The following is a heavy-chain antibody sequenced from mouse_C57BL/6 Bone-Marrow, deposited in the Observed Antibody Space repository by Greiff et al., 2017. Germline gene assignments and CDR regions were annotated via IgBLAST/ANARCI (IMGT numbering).Heavy chain of an antibody. Sequence: VKLQQPGAELVKPGASVKVSCKASGYTFTSYWMHWVKQRPGQGLEWIGRIHPSDSDTNYNQKFKGKATLTVDKSSSTAYMQLSSLTSEDSAVYYCAIGRRLLDFDYWGQGTTLTVSS. CDR2: IHPSDSDT. J-gene: IGHJ2*01. CDR1: GYTFTSYW. CDR3: AIGRRLLDFDY. V-gene: IGHV1-74*01. D-gene: IGHD2-3*01.